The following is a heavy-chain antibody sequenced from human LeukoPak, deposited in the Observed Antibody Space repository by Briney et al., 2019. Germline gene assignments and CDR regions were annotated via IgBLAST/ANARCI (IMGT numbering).Heavy chain of an antibody. CDR1: GFTFSSYG. Sequence: GGSLRLSCAASGFTFSSYGMRWVRQAPGKGLEWVAVISYDGSNKYYADSVKGRFTISRDNSKNTLYLQMNSLRAEDTAVYYCAKELRITMIVVVIDDAFDIWGQGTMVTVSS. CDR3: AKELRITMIVVVIDDAFDI. D-gene: IGHD3-22*01. J-gene: IGHJ3*02. V-gene: IGHV3-30*18. CDR2: ISYDGSNK.